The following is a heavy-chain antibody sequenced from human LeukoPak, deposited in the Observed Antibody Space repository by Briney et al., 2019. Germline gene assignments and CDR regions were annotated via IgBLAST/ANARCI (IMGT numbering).Heavy chain of an antibody. CDR1: GGSFSGYY. CDR2: INHSGST. CDR3: ARGWIQLWLSAFDI. V-gene: IGHV4-34*01. Sequence: SETLSLTCAVYGGSFSGYYWSWIRQPPGKGLGWIGEINHSGSTNYNPSLKSRVTISVDTSKNQFSLKLSSVTAADTAVYYCARGWIQLWLSAFDIWGQGTMVTVSS. J-gene: IGHJ3*02. D-gene: IGHD5-18*01.